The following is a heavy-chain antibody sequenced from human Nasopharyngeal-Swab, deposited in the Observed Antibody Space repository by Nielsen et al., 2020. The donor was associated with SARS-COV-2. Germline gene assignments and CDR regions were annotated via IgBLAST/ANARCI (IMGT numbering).Heavy chain of an antibody. V-gene: IGHV3-33*01. J-gene: IGHJ4*02. D-gene: IGHD2-15*01. Sequence: VRKAPGKGLEWVAVIWYDGSNKYYADSVKGRFTISRDNSKNTLYLQMISLRAEDTAVYYCAREAGYCSGGSCYSGPFDYWGQGTLVTVSS. CDR2: IWYDGSNK. CDR3: AREAGYCSGGSCYSGPFDY.